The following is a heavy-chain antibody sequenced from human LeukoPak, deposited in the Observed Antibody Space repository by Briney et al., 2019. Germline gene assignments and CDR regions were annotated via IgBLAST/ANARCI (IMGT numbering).Heavy chain of an antibody. CDR2: ISSSGSTI. CDR3: AELGITMIGGV. CDR1: RFTFSSYG. J-gene: IGHJ6*04. Sequence: GGSLRLSCAASRFTFSSYGMHWVRQAPGKGLEWVSYISSSGSTIYYADSVKGRFTISRDNAKNSLYLQMNSLRAEDTAVYYCAELGITMIGGVWGKGTTVTISS. V-gene: IGHV3-48*03. D-gene: IGHD3-10*02.